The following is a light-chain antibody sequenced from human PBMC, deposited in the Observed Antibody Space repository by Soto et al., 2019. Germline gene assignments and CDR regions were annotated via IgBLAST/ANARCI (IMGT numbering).Light chain of an antibody. CDR1: QRISSW. J-gene: IGKJ2*01. CDR2: DAY. CDR3: QQYNSYPVT. Sequence: DIQMTQSPHTLSASVGDKVSITCRASQRISSWLAWYQQKPGRAPDLLIFDAYSLESGVPSRFSGSGSGTEFTLTISSLQPDDFASYYCQQYNSYPVTFGQGTKLEIK. V-gene: IGKV1-5*01.